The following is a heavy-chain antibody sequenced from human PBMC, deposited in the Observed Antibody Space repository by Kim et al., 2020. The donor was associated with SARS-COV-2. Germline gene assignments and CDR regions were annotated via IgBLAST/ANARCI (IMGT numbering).Heavy chain of an antibody. D-gene: IGHD2-2*01. CDR2: ISWDSDST. J-gene: IGHJ5*01. Sequence: GGSLRLSCAASGFTFDNYAMHWVRQAPGKGLEWVSCISWDSDSTGYADSVKGRFSISRDNAKKSLYLQMNSLRAEDTALYYCGKDLYASCWDLIGIDSWG. CDR3: GKDLYASCWDLIGIDS. CDR1: GFTFDNYA. V-gene: IGHV3-9*01.